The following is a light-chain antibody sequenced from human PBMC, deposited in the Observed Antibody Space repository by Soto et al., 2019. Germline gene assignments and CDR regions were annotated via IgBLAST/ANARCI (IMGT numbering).Light chain of an antibody. J-gene: IGKJ1*01. V-gene: IGKV3-20*01. CDR3: RQSATSPRT. Sequence: EIVLTQSPGTLSLSPGERATLSCRASQTVGNNYLDWYQQKPGQAPRLLIYGASSRATVIPDRFSGSGSGTDFTLTISRLXXEXXXXYYCRQSATSPRTFGQGTKVXIK. CDR2: GAS. CDR1: QTVGNNY.